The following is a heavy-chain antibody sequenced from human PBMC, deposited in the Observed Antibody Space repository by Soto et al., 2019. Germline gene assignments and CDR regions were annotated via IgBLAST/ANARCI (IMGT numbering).Heavy chain of an antibody. CDR3: ARARRDGAFDI. CDR2: IYSDGST. V-gene: IGHV3-53*01. J-gene: IGHJ3*02. CDR1: GFTVSSNY. Sequence: EVQLVESGGGLIQPGGSLRLSCAASGFTVSSNYMSWVRQAPGKGLEWVSGIYSDGSTYYPDSVKGRFTISRDNSKNTLYLQMNSLRAEDTAVYYCARARRDGAFDIWGQGTMVTVSS.